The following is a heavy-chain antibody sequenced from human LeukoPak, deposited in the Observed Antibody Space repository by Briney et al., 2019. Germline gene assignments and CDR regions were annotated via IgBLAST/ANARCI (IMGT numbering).Heavy chain of an antibody. CDR3: ARVNGDGYNTRLDY. CDR1: GASIGSGSYY. D-gene: IGHD5-24*01. V-gene: IGHV4-61*02. CDR2: LYTSGSA. J-gene: IGHJ4*02. Sequence: SQTLSLTCTVSGASIGSGSYYWSWIRQPAGKGLEWIGRLYTSGSANYNPSLKSRVTISVDTSKNQFSLKLSSVTAADTAVYYCARVNGDGYNTRLDYWGQGTLVTVSS.